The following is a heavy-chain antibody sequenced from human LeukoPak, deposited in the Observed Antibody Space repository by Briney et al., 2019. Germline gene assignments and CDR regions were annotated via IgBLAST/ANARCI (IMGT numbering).Heavy chain of an antibody. V-gene: IGHV3-23*01. Sequence: GGSLRLSCAASGFTFSNYAMSWVRQAPGKGLEWVSGTSSSGGTTYYADSVKGRFTISRDNSKDTLYLQMNCLRAEDTALYYCAKDTGQWPVRTFDYWGQGTLVTVSS. J-gene: IGHJ4*02. CDR1: GFTFSNYA. D-gene: IGHD6-19*01. CDR3: AKDTGQWPVRTFDY. CDR2: TSSSGGTT.